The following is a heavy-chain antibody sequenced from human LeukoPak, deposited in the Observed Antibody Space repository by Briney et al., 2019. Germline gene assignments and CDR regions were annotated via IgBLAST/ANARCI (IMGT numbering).Heavy chain of an antibody. V-gene: IGHV3-33*06. D-gene: IGHD3-3*01. CDR3: AKDTGVQFLEPAF. J-gene: IGHJ4*02. CDR1: GFTFNTYG. Sequence: GGSLRLSCAASGFTFNTYGMHWVRQAPGQGLEWVAAIWFDGSVKHYSDAVKGHFTISRDNSLNTLYLQMNSRRVEDTAIYYCAKDTGVQFLEPAFWGQGTLVTVSS. CDR2: IWFDGSVK.